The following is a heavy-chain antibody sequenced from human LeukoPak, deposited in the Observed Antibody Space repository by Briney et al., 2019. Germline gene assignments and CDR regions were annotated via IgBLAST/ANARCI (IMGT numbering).Heavy chain of an antibody. Sequence: GGSLRLSCAASGFTFSSYAMSWVRQAPGKGLEWVSAISGSGGSTYYADSVKGRFTISRDNSKNTLYLQMNSLRAEDTAVYYCARVEIGGSSGYWGQGTLVTVSS. CDR3: ARVEIGGSSGY. CDR1: GFTFSSYA. D-gene: IGHD3-22*01. V-gene: IGHV3-23*01. CDR2: ISGSGGST. J-gene: IGHJ4*02.